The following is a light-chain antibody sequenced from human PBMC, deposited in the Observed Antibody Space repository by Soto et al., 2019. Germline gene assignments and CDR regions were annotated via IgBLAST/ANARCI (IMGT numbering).Light chain of an antibody. J-gene: IGKJ5*01. CDR2: GAS. V-gene: IGKV3D-20*02. Sequence: EIVLTQSPGTLSLSPGERATLSCRASQSVSSSYLAWYQQKPGRAPRLLIYGASSRATGIPDRFSGSGSGTDFTLTISSLEPEDFAVYYCQQRSNWPPAITFGQGTRLEIK. CDR1: QSVSSSY. CDR3: QQRSNWPPAIT.